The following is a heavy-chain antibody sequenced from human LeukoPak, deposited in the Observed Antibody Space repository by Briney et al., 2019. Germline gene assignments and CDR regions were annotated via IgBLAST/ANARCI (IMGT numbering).Heavy chain of an antibody. CDR1: GFTFSSSG. D-gene: IGHD1-1*01. V-gene: IGHV3-30*02. Sequence: GGSLRLSCAASGFTFSSSGMHWVRQAPGKGLAWVAFIGHEGTNKYYADSVKGRFTIPRDNSKNTLYLQMNSLRTEDTAVYYCAKDGHWTFDYWGQGTLVTVSS. CDR2: IGHEGTNK. CDR3: AKDGHWTFDY. J-gene: IGHJ4*02.